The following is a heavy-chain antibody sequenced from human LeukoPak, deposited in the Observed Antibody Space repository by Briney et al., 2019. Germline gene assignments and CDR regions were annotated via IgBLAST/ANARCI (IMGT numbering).Heavy chain of an antibody. Sequence: GGSLRLSCAASGFTVSTNYMSWVRQAPGKGLEWVSIIYDSGTTHYADSMKGRFTISRDNLKNILYLQMNSLRAEDTAVYYCASHWGGYWGQGTLVTVSS. CDR1: GFTVSTNY. CDR3: ASHWGGY. CDR2: IYDSGTT. D-gene: IGHD3-16*01. J-gene: IGHJ4*02. V-gene: IGHV3-53*01.